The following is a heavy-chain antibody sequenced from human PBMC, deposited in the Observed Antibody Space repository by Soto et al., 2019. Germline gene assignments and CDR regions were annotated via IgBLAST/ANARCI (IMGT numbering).Heavy chain of an antibody. Sequence: QVQVVESGGGVVQPGRSLRLSCAASGFTFSSFGMHWVRQAPGKGLEWVSLIWYDGSKKSYGDSVKGRFTIYRDNSRNTVYLQLKSLRADDTAVYYCARDASYYSLWSGYYPSRNGMDVWGQGNTVTVSS. CDR2: IWYDGSKK. J-gene: IGHJ6*02. CDR1: GFTFSSFG. D-gene: IGHD3-3*01. CDR3: ARDASYYSLWSGYYPSRNGMDV. V-gene: IGHV3-33*01.